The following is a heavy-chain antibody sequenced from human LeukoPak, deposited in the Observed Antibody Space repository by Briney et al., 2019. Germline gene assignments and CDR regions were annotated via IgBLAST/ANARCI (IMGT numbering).Heavy chain of an antibody. CDR2: ISSSSSYI. CDR1: GFTFSSYS. Sequence: PGGSLRLSCAASGFTFSSYSMNWVRQAPGNGLEWVSSISSSSSYIYYADSVKGRFTISRDNAKNSLYLQMNSLRAEDTAVYYCASLSYRIAGDYWGQGTLVTVSS. J-gene: IGHJ4*02. D-gene: IGHD3-16*02. V-gene: IGHV3-21*01. CDR3: ASLSYRIAGDY.